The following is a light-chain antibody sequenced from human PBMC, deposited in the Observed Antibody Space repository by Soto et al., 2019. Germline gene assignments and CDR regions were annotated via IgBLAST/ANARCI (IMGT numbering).Light chain of an antibody. CDR2: GAS. J-gene: IGKJ1*01. CDR3: QQYGTSPWT. Sequence: EIVLTQSPGTLSLSPGERATLSCRASQSVSSNYLAWYQQKPGQAPRLLIYGASRRATGIPDRFSGSGSGTDFTLNISRLEPEDFAVYYYQQYGTSPWTFGQGTKVEIK. V-gene: IGKV3-20*01. CDR1: QSVSSNY.